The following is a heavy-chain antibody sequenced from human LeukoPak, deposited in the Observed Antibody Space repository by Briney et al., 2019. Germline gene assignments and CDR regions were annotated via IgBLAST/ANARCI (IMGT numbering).Heavy chain of an antibody. CDR2: IYSGGST. J-gene: IGHJ3*02. D-gene: IGHD3-9*01. Sequence: PGGSLRLSCAASGFTVSSNYMSWVRQAPGKGLEWVSVIYSGGSTYYADSVKGRFTISRDNSKNTLYLQMNSLRAEDTAVYYCAKGIRYFDWLFVCAFDIWGQGTMVTVSS. CDR3: AKGIRYFDWLFVCAFDI. CDR1: GFTVSSNY. V-gene: IGHV3-53*01.